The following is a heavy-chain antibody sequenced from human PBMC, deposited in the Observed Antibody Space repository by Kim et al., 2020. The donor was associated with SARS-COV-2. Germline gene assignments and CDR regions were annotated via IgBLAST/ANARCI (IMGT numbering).Heavy chain of an antibody. CDR2: IWSNAITT. J-gene: IGHJ4*02. D-gene: IGHD2-15*01. Sequence: GGSLRLSCVASGFSFSPYAMHWVRQAPGKGLEWVAVIWSNAITTNYIDSVKGRFTISRDNSKNTVSLQMNSLRTEDTAVYYCARNTGSGVCPGDNWGRGTLVTVSS. CDR3: ARNTGSGVCPGDN. CDR1: GFSFSPYA. V-gene: IGHV3-33*01.